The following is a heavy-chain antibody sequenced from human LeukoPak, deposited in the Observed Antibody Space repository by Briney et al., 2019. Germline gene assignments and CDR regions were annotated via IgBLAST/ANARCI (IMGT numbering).Heavy chain of an antibody. V-gene: IGHV1-69*04. CDR2: IIPILGIA. Sequence: SVKVSCKASGGTFSSYTISWVRQAPGQGLEWMGRIIPILGIANYAQKFQGRVTITADKSTSTAYMELSSLRSEDTAVYYCARDPNYYDSSGYYPGAFDIWGQGTMVTVSS. D-gene: IGHD3-22*01. J-gene: IGHJ3*02. CDR1: GGTFSSYT. CDR3: ARDPNYYDSSGYYPGAFDI.